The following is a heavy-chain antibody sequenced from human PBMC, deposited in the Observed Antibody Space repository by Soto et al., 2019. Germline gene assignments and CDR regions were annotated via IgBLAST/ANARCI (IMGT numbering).Heavy chain of an antibody. J-gene: IGHJ4*02. CDR1: GFTFSSYA. CDR2: ISGSGDST. Sequence: EVQLLESGGGLVQPGGSLRLSCAASGFTFSSYAMNWVRQAPGKGLEWVSVISGSGDSTYYADSVKGRFTISRDNSKNTLYLLMNSLRAEDTAVYYCARRSSSWYFDYWGQGTLVTVSS. CDR3: ARRSSSWYFDY. V-gene: IGHV3-23*01. D-gene: IGHD6-13*01.